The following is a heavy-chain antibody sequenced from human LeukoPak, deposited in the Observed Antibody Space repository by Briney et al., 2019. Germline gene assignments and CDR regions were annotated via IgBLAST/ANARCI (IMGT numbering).Heavy chain of an antibody. CDR2: ISSSSSYI. Sequence: GGSLRLSCAASGFTLSSYSMNWVRQAPGKGLEWVSSISSSSSYIYYADSVKGRFTISRDNAKNSLYLQMNSLRAEDTAVYYCASSEGLDYFDYWGQGTLVTVSS. D-gene: IGHD3/OR15-3a*01. J-gene: IGHJ4*02. CDR1: GFTLSSYS. V-gene: IGHV3-21*01. CDR3: ASSEGLDYFDY.